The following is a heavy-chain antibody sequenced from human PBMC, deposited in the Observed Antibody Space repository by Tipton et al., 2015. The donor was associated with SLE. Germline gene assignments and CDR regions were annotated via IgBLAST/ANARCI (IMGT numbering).Heavy chain of an antibody. D-gene: IGHD3-3*01. Sequence: TLSLTCTISGGSIGGFYWNWIRQPPGKGLEWIGYVYYSGTTNYNPSLRSRVTISVDTSKNQFSLNITSVTAADTAVYYCARGAEWLFYLWGQGTLVTVSS. CDR2: VYYSGTT. CDR3: ARGAEWLFYL. V-gene: IGHV4-59*01. J-gene: IGHJ5*02. CDR1: GGSIGGFY.